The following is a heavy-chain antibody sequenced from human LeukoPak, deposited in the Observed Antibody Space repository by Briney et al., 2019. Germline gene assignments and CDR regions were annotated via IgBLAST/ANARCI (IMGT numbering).Heavy chain of an antibody. CDR3: ARRWEWLLYWIDP. Sequence: SETLSLTCAVYGGSFSGYYWSWIRQPPGKGLEWIGEINHSGSTNYNPSLKSRVTISVDTSKNQFSLKLSSVTAADTAVYYCARRWEWLLYWIDPWGQGTLATVSS. CDR1: GGSFSGYY. J-gene: IGHJ5*02. V-gene: IGHV4-34*01. D-gene: IGHD3-3*01. CDR2: INHSGST.